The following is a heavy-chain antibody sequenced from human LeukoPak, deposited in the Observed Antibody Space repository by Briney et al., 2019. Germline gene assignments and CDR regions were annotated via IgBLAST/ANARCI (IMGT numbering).Heavy chain of an antibody. CDR2: IYPGDSDT. CDR1: GYIFTSYW. D-gene: IGHD3-22*01. Sequence: SCKXXGYIFTSYWXGWVRQMPGKGLXWMGIIYPGDSDTIYSPSFQGQVTISADKSISTAYLQWSSLKASDTAMYYCARHDSSGYYADYWGQGTLVTVSS. V-gene: IGHV5-51*01. CDR3: ARHDSSGYYADY. J-gene: IGHJ4*02.